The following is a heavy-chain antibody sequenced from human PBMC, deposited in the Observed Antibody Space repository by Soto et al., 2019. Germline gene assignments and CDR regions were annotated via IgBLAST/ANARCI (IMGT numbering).Heavy chain of an antibody. D-gene: IGHD3-22*01. V-gene: IGHV3-30*03. J-gene: IGHJ4*02. Sequence: WGSLRLSCVGSGFIFINNGIHFFRHTPFKWLEWVAFMSYDGSDTFYADSVKGRFTISRDNSKNTLFLQMNSLRAEDTAVYYCARDTKTYYDSSGPGVYWGQGTLVTVSS. CDR1: GFIFINNG. CDR2: MSYDGSDT. CDR3: ARDTKTYYDSSGPGVY.